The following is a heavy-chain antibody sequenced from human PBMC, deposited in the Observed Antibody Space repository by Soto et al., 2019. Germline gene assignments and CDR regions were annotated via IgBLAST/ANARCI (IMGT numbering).Heavy chain of an antibody. CDR1: GFTFSSYA. D-gene: IGHD2-2*01. CDR2: ISGSGGST. Sequence: EVQLLESGGGLVQPGGSLRLSCAASGFTFSSYAMSWVRQAPGKGLEWVSAISGSGGSTYYADSVKGRFTISRDNSKNSLYLQMNSLSVEDTAVYYCAKGDIVLVPAASWGQGTLVTVS. J-gene: IGHJ4*02. V-gene: IGHV3-23*01. CDR3: AKGDIVLVPAAS.